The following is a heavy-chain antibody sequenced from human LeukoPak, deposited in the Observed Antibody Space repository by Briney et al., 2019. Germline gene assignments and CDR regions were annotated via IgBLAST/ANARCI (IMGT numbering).Heavy chain of an antibody. Sequence: PSETLSLTCTVSGDSITSGGYYWGWIRQPPGKGLEWIGEINHSGSTNYNPSLKSRVTISVDTSKNQFSLKLSSVTAADTAVYYCARGPVATTTNGGVIFDYWGQGTLVTVSS. D-gene: IGHD5-12*01. CDR2: INHSGST. CDR1: GDSITSGGYY. V-gene: IGHV4-39*07. J-gene: IGHJ4*02. CDR3: ARGPVATTTNGGVIFDY.